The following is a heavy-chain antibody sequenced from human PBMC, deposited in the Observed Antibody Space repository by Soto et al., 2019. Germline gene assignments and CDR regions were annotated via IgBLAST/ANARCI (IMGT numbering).Heavy chain of an antibody. CDR3: ARVEFGTTMVRGVGWFDP. Sequence: PSETLSLTCTVSGGSISSGGYYWSWIRQHPGKGLEWIGYIYYSGSTYYNPSLKSRVTISVDTSKNQFSLKLSSVTAADTAVYYCARVEFGTTMVRGVGWFDPWGQGTPVTSPQ. J-gene: IGHJ5*02. CDR2: IYYSGST. D-gene: IGHD3-10*01. V-gene: IGHV4-31*03. CDR1: GGSISSGGYY.